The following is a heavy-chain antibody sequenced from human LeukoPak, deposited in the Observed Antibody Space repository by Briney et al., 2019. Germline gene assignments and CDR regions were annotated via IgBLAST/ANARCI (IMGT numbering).Heavy chain of an antibody. J-gene: IGHJ4*02. CDR2: IYPGDSDT. Sequence: GESLKISCKGSGYSFTSYWIGWVRRMPGKGLEWMGIIYPGDSDTRYSPSFQGQVTISADKSISTAYLQWSSLKASDTAMYYCARGDYDILTGFPTHDYWGQGTLVTVSS. CDR3: ARGDYDILTGFPTHDY. D-gene: IGHD3-9*01. CDR1: GYSFTSYW. V-gene: IGHV5-51*01.